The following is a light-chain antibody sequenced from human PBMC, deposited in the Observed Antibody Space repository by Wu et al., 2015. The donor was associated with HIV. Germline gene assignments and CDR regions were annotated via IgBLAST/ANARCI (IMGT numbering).Light chain of an antibody. CDR3: QQYGDSWT. V-gene: IGKV3-20*01. J-gene: IGKJ1*01. CDR2: GAS. CDR1: QSVRSDY. Sequence: EIVLTQSPGTLSVSPGERATLSCRASQSVRSDYLGWYQQRPGQPPRLLIYGASSRVTGIPDRFSGSGSGTDFTLTISRLEPEDFAVYYCQQYGDSWTFGRGTKVEIK.